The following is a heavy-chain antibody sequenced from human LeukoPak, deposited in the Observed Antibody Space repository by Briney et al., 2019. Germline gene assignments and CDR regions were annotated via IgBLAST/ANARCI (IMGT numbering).Heavy chain of an antibody. Sequence: GGSLRLSCEVSGFNFNDYFMHWVRQAPGKGLEWVASITSTSRTIFYADSVQGRFIISRDNAKKTVSLEMNSLRGEDAALYYCARDFPDNSLFDLWGRGTLVSVSS. CDR2: ITSTSRTI. D-gene: IGHD5-24*01. CDR1: GFNFNDYF. J-gene: IGHJ4*02. V-gene: IGHV3-69-1*02. CDR3: ARDFPDNSLFDL.